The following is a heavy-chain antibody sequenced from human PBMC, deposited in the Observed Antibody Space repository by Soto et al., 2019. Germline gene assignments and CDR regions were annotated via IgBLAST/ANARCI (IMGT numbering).Heavy chain of an antibody. CDR1: GYTFTSYA. CDR2: INAGNGNT. D-gene: IGHD6-19*01. Sequence: ASVNVSCKASGYTFTSYAMHWVRQAPGQRLEWMGWINAGNGNTKYSQKFQGRVTITRDTSASTAYMELSSLRSEDTAVYYCARGALTPGIAVDYWGQGTLVTVSS. CDR3: ARGALTPGIAVDY. J-gene: IGHJ4*02. V-gene: IGHV1-3*01.